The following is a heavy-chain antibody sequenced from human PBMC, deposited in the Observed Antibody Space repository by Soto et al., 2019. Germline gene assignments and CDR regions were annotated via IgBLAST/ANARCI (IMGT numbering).Heavy chain of an antibody. J-gene: IGHJ4*02. CDR2: ISYDGGNK. Sequence: QVQLVESGGGVVQPGRSLRLSCAASGITFSSYAMHWVRQAPGKGLEWVAVISYDGGNKYYPDSVKGRFTISRDNSKNTLYLQMNSLRAEDTAVYYCAKDYGYNDYFDYWGQGALVTVSS. D-gene: IGHD5-12*01. V-gene: IGHV3-30-3*01. CDR3: AKDYGYNDYFDY. CDR1: GITFSSYA.